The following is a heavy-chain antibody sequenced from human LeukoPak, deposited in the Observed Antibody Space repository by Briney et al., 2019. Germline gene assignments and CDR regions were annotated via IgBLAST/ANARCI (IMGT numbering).Heavy chain of an antibody. CDR2: INWNGGST. V-gene: IGHV3-20*01. D-gene: IGHD6-13*01. CDR1: GFTFDDYG. J-gene: IGHJ4*02. Sequence: GGSLRLSCAASGFTFDDYGMSWVRQAPGKGLEWVSGINWNGGSTGYADSVKGRFTISRDNAKNSLYLQMNSLRAEDTALYHCAREGSDSSSWYLHYFDYWGQGTLVTVSS. CDR3: AREGSDSSSWYLHYFDY.